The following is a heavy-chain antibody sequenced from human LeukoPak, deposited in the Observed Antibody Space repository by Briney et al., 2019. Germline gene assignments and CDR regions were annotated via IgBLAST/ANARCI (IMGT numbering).Heavy chain of an antibody. CDR3: AREDGHYDILTGLF. Sequence: GGTLRLSCAASGFTFSSYWISGVRGARGKGREGGADIKNDGSENYYVAYVKGRFTISSDNAKNTLYLQMNSLRAEDTAVYYCAREDGHYDILTGLFWGQGTLVTVSS. V-gene: IGHV3-7*01. CDR1: GFTFSSYW. D-gene: IGHD3-9*01. J-gene: IGHJ4*02. CDR2: IKNDGSEN.